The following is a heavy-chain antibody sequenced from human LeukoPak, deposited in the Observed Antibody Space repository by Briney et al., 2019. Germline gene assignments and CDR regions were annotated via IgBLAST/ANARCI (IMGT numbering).Heavy chain of an antibody. D-gene: IGHD6-25*01. CDR1: GFTFSTYA. V-gene: IGHV3-23*01. CDR2: MSGGGRST. J-gene: IGHJ4*02. CDR3: AKEIGAAGYFDF. Sequence: GGSLRLSCAASGFTFSTYAMSWVRQAPGKGLEWVSGMSGGGRSTYYADSVKGRFTISRDNSKNTLYLQMNSLRAEDTAVYYCAKEIGAAGYFDFWGQGTLVTVSS.